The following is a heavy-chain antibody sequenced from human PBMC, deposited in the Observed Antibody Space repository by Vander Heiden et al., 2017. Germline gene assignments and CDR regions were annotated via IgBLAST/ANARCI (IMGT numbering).Heavy chain of an antibody. V-gene: IGHV4-59*01. CDR2: IFYSGTT. CDR3: ARGGLGTTTH. Sequence: QVLLQESGTGRVKPPETLLLTCSVSGDSISSYYWNWIRQPPGEGLEWIGHIFYSGTTNYNPSLRSRVTISLDRSKKQFSLRLNSVTAADAAVYYCARGGLGTTTHWGQGTLVAVSS. D-gene: IGHD1-26*01. CDR1: GDSISSYY. J-gene: IGHJ4*02.